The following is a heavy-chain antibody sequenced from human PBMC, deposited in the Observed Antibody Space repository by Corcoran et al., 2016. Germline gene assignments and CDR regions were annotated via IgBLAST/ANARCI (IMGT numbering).Heavy chain of an antibody. CDR2: IIPIFGTA. V-gene: IGHV1-69*06. CDR1: GGTFSSYA. Sequence: QVQLVQSGAEVKKPGSSVKVSCKASGGTFSSYAISWVRQAPGKGLEWMGGIIPIFGTANNAQKFQGSVTITADKPTSTAYMELSSLGSEDTAVYYCSRSIQPPFDAFDIWGQGTMVTVSS. CDR3: SRSIQPPFDAFDI. D-gene: IGHD5-18*01. J-gene: IGHJ3*02.